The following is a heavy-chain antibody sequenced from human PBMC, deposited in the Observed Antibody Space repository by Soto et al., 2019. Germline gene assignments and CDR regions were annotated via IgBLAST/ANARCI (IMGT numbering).Heavy chain of an antibody. D-gene: IGHD3-3*01. Sequence: SVKVSCKASGGTFSSYAISWVRQAPGQGLEWMGGIIPIFGTANYAQKFQGRVTITADKSTSTAYMELSSLRSEDTAVYYCARIKEGSGSSDYWGQGTLVTVSS. J-gene: IGHJ4*02. V-gene: IGHV1-69*06. CDR1: GGTFSSYA. CDR3: ARIKEGSGSSDY. CDR2: IIPIFGTA.